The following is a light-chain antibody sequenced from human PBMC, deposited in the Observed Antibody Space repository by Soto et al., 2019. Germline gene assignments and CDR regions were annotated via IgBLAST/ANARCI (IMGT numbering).Light chain of an antibody. CDR1: QSVSSN. CDR2: GAS. Sequence: EIVMTQSPATLSVSPGERATLSCRASQSVSSNLAWYQQKPGQAPRLLIYGASTRATGIPARFSGSGSGTEFTLTISSLQSEDFVVYYCQQYNNWPPAFGQGTMWKSN. V-gene: IGKV3-15*01. J-gene: IGKJ1*01. CDR3: QQYNNWPPA.